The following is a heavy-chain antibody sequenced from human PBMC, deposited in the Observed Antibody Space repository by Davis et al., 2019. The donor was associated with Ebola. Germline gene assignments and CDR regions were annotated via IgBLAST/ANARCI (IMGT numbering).Heavy chain of an antibody. CDR3: ARVPFFYRRFDP. V-gene: IGHV1-46*01. Sequence: AASVTVSCKASGYTFTSYAMHWVRQAPGQGLEWMGIINPSGGNTNYAQKLQGRVTMTTDTSTSTAYMELRSLRSDDTAVYYCARVPFFYRRFDPWGQGTLVTVSS. J-gene: IGHJ5*02. CDR1: GYTFTSYA. D-gene: IGHD2/OR15-2a*01. CDR2: INPSGGNT.